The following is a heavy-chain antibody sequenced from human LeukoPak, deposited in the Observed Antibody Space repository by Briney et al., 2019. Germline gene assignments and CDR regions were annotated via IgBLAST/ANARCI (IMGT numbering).Heavy chain of an antibody. CDR2: CDSDGSGT. J-gene: IGHJ3*02. CDR1: GFTFSSYW. D-gene: IGHD3-16*01. Sequence: GRSLRLSCAASGFTFSSYWMYWVRQAPGKGLMWVSRCDSDGSGTTYVGSVKGRFTVSRDNAKNTLYLQMSSLRAEDTAVYYCATSSVWGGAFNIWGQGTMVTVSS. CDR3: ATSSVWGGAFNI. V-gene: IGHV3-74*01.